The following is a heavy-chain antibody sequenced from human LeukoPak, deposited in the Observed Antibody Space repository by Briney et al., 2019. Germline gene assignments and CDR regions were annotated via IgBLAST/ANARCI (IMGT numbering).Heavy chain of an antibody. CDR3: AKTTYYYDSSGYYYVPRDLYYFDY. Sequence: PGGSLRLSCAASGFTFSSYAMSWVRQALGKGLEWVSAISGSGGSTYYADSVKGRFTISRDNSKNTLYLQMNSLRAEDTAVYYCAKTTYYYDSSGYYYVPRDLYYFDYWGQGTLVTVSS. D-gene: IGHD3-22*01. CDR2: ISGSGGST. J-gene: IGHJ4*02. CDR1: GFTFSSYA. V-gene: IGHV3-23*01.